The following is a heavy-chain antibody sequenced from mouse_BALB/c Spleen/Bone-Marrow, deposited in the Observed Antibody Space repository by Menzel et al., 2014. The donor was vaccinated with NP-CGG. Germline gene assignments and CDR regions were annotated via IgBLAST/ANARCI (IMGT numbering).Heavy chain of an antibody. J-gene: IGHJ3*01. CDR1: GYTFTSYW. CDR3: ARGYGNSAGFAY. Sequence: DLVKTGASVKLSCKASGYTFTSYWINWIKQGPGQGLEWIGRIAPGSGSTYYTEMFKGKATLTVDTSSSTAYIQLSSRASEDSAVYFWARGYGNSAGFAYWGQGTLVTVSA. CDR2: IAPGSGST. D-gene: IGHD2-10*02. V-gene: IGHV1S41*01.